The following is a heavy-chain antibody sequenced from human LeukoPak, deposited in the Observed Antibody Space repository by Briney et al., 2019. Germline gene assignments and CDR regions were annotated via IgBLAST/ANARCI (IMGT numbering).Heavy chain of an antibody. Sequence: GASVKVSCKASGYTFTSYAMHWVRQAPGQRLEWMGWINAGNGNTKYSQKFQGRVTITRDTSASTAYMELRSLRSEDTAVYYCARGTGYSSGWYPIDYWGQGTLVTVSS. CDR3: ARGTGYSSGWYPIDY. V-gene: IGHV1-3*01. D-gene: IGHD6-19*01. CDR2: INAGNGNT. CDR1: GYTFTSYA. J-gene: IGHJ4*02.